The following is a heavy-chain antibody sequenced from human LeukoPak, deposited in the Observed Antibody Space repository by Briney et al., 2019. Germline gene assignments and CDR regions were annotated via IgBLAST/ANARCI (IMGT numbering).Heavy chain of an antibody. V-gene: IGHV4-4*07. CDR2: IYTSGST. D-gene: IGHD6-13*01. Sequence: SETLSLTCVVYGGSFSGYHWSWIRQPAGKGLEWIGRIYTSGSTNYNPSLKSRVTMSVDTSKNQFSLKLSSVTAADTAVYYCARERRSSWYFDLWGRGTLVTVSS. CDR1: GGSFSGYH. J-gene: IGHJ2*01. CDR3: ARERRSSWYFDL.